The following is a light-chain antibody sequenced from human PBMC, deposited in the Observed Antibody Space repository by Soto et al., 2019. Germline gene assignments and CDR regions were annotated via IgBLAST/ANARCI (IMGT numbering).Light chain of an antibody. CDR1: QGISSW. V-gene: IGKV1-12*01. CDR2: AAS. CDR3: QQANSVPLT. J-gene: IGKJ4*01. Sequence: DIQMTQSPSSVSASVGDRVTITCRASQGISSWLARYQQKPGKAPKLLIYAASSLQSGVPSRFSGSGSGTDFTLTISSLQPEDFAIYYCQQANSVPLTFGGGTKVEIK.